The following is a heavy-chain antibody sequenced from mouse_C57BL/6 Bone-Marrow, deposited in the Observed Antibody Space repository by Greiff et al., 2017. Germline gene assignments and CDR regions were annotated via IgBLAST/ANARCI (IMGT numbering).Heavy chain of an antibody. V-gene: IGHV3-6*01. D-gene: IGHD3-2*02. CDR3: AREELRLRGFAY. CDR2: ISYDGSN. J-gene: IGHJ3*01. Sequence: ESGPGLVKPSQSLSLTCSVTGYSITSGYYWNWIRQFPGNKLEWMGYISYDGSNNYNPSLKNRISITRDTSKNQFFLKLNSVTTEDTATYYCAREELRLRGFAYWGQGTLVTVSA. CDR1: GYSITSGYY.